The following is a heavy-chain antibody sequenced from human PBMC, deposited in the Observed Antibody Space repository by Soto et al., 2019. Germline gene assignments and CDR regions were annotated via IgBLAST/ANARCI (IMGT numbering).Heavy chain of an antibody. CDR3: AKCMQAYWNYDAHHV. V-gene: IGHV1-3*01. Sequence: ASVKVSCKASGYTFTSYAMHWVRQSPLQRLDWMGCINAGNGNTKYSQKFQGRVTITRDTSASTAYMELNSLRAEDTALYYCAKCMQAYWNYDAHHVWGQGTMVTVSS. D-gene: IGHD1-7*01. J-gene: IGHJ3*01. CDR1: GYTFTSYA. CDR2: INAGNGNT.